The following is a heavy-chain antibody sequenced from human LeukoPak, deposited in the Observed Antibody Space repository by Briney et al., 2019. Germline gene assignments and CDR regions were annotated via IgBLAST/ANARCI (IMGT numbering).Heavy chain of an antibody. CDR3: GRHPPSYYYDSSGYAGY. CDR2: VNYGGPT. J-gene: IGHJ4*02. Sequence: SETLSLTCTVSGGSISSSSYYWNWIRQPPGKGLEWIGSVNYGGPTYYNPSLKSRVTISVDTSRNQFSLKLSSVTAADTSVYYCGRHPPSYYYDSSGYAGYWGQGTLVTVSS. D-gene: IGHD3-22*01. V-gene: IGHV4-39*01. CDR1: GGSISSSSYY.